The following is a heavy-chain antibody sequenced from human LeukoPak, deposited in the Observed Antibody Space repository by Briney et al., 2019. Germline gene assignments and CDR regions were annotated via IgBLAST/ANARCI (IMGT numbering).Heavy chain of an antibody. J-gene: IGHJ4*02. D-gene: IGHD3-10*01. CDR2: ILYDGRTT. CDR3: AKEVKLRGAPYGTVDY. CDR1: GFTFRSYT. Sequence: GRSLRLSCAASGFTFRSYTMHWVRQAPGKGLEWVAVILYDGRTTNYAESVRGRFTISRDTSENTLYLQMNSLRVDDTAVYYCAKEVKLRGAPYGTVDYWGQGTLVTVSS. V-gene: IGHV3-30*04.